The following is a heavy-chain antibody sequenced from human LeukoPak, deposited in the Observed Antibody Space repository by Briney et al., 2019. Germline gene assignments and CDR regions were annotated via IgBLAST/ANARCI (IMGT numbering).Heavy chain of an antibody. Sequence: SETLSLTCTVSGGSISSGDYYWSWIRQPPGKGLEWIGYIYYSGSTYYNPSLKSRVTISVDTSKNQFSLKLSSVTAADTAVYYCARLFSGYDNWFDPWGQGTLVTVSS. D-gene: IGHD5-12*01. J-gene: IGHJ5*02. V-gene: IGHV4-30-4*01. CDR3: ARLFSGYDNWFDP. CDR1: GGSISSGDYY. CDR2: IYYSGST.